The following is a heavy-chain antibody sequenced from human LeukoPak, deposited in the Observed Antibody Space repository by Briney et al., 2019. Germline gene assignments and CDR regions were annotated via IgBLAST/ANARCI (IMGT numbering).Heavy chain of an antibody. J-gene: IGHJ5*02. Sequence: VASVKVSCKASGYTFTSYGISWVRQAPGQGLEWMGWISAYNGNTNYAQKLQGRVTMTTDTSTSTAYMELRSLRSDDTAVYYCARARLDSDSSDYYWWFDPWGQGTLVTVSS. CDR1: GYTFTSYG. CDR2: ISAYNGNT. V-gene: IGHV1-18*01. CDR3: ARARLDSDSSDYYWWFDP. D-gene: IGHD3-22*01.